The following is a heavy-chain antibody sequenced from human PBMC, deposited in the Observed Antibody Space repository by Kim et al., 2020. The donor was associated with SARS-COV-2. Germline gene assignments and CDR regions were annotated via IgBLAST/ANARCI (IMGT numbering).Heavy chain of an antibody. Sequence: GGSLRLSCAASGFTFNILGMSWVRQPPGKGLEWVSSISADGDYTFYPDSVKGRFIISRDNSKNTMSLQMNSLRAGDTAVYYCATYCSNPNCYSFRGASHWFDPRGQGTLVTVSS. CDR1: GFTFNILG. D-gene: IGHD2-21*01. CDR2: ISADGDYT. CDR3: ATYCSNPNCYSFRGASHWFDP. J-gene: IGHJ5*02. V-gene: IGHV3-23*01.